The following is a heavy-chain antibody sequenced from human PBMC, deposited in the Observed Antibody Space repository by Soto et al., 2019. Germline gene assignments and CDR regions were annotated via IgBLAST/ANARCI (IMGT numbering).Heavy chain of an antibody. CDR2: ISYDGSNK. V-gene: IGHV3-30-3*01. J-gene: IGHJ6*01. CDR1: GFTFSSYA. Sequence: QVQLVESGGGVVQPGRSLRLSCAASGFTFSSYAMHWVRQAPGKGLEWVAVISYDGSNKYYADSVKGRFTISRDNSKNTLYLQMNSLRAEDTAVYYCARWSPNSDLYYYGMDVW. CDR3: ARWSPNSDLYYYGMDV. D-gene: IGHD3-3*01.